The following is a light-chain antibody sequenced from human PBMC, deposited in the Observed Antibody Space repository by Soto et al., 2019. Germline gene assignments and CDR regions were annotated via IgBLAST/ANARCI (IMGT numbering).Light chain of an antibody. CDR3: QQRNNWPWT. CDR1: QSVYNY. CDR2: DAS. Sequence: EIVLTQSPATLSLSPGERATLSCRASQSVYNYLAWYQLEPGQAPRLLIYDASNRAAGIPARFGASGSATDFTLTISSLEPEDFAFYYCQQRNNWPWTFGQGTKVEIK. J-gene: IGKJ1*01. V-gene: IGKV3-11*01.